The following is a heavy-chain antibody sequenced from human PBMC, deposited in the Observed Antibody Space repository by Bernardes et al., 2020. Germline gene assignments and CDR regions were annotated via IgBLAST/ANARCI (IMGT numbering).Heavy chain of an antibody. CDR3: ARDGVAAGVYFDY. CDR2: INQDGSEK. J-gene: IGHJ4*02. V-gene: IGHV3-7*03. D-gene: IGHD6-13*01. Sequence: GGSLRLSCAASGFTFRSYCMNWVRQAPGKGLEWVANINQDGSEKYYVDSVKGQFTISRDNAKNSLYLQMNSLRAEDTAVYYCARDGVAAGVYFDYWGQGTRGTVSS. CDR1: GFTFRSYC.